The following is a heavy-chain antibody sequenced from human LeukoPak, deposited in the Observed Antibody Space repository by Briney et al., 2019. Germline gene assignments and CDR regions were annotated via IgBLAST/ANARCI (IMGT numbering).Heavy chain of an antibody. Sequence: GGSLRLSCAASGFTFSNYWMSWVRQAPGKGLEWVANIKQDGSDKYYVGSVKGRFTISRDNAKNSLCLQMNSLRAEDTAVYYCARVRYSSSLFDPWGQGTLVTVSS. CDR3: ARVRYSSSLFDP. J-gene: IGHJ5*02. D-gene: IGHD6-13*01. V-gene: IGHV3-7*01. CDR1: GFTFSNYW. CDR2: IKQDGSDK.